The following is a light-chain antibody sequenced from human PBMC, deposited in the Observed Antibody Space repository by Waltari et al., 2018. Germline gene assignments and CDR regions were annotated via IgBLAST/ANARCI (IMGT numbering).Light chain of an antibody. V-gene: IGLV1-40*01. CDR2: GNS. CDR1: ISNIGAGYD. J-gene: IGLJ2*01. CDR3: QSYDSSLSGSRV. Sequence: QSVLTQPPSVSGAPGQRVTISCTGSISNIGAGYDVHWYQQLPGTAPKLLIYGNSNRPSGVPERVSGAKSGASASLAITGLQAEDEADYYCQSYDSSLSGSRVFGGGTKLTVL.